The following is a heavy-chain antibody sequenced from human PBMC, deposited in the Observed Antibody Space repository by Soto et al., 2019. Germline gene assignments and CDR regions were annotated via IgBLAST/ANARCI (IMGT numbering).Heavy chain of an antibody. CDR3: ARGGSSSDNGMDV. D-gene: IGHD6-6*01. Sequence: EVQLVESGGGLVQPGGSLRLSCAASGFTFSTYSMNWVRQAQGKGLEWVSYISSRSYTIYYVDSVKGRFTISRYNAKNTLYLQMNSLRDEDKAVYYCARGGSSSDNGMDVWGQGTTVTVSS. CDR2: ISSRSYTI. CDR1: GFTFSTYS. J-gene: IGHJ6*02. V-gene: IGHV3-48*02.